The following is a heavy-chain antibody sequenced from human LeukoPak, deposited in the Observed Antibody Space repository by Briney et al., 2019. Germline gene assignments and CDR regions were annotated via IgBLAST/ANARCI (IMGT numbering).Heavy chain of an antibody. Sequence: SETLSLTCAVYGGSFSSYYWSWIRQPAGKGLEWIGRIHTSGSTNYNPSLKSRVTMSVDTSKNQFSLKLSSVTAADTAVYYCARDTYIYGSSVYYFDYWGQGTLVTVSS. D-gene: IGHD5-18*01. CDR1: GGSFSSYY. CDR3: ARDTYIYGSSVYYFDY. CDR2: IHTSGST. J-gene: IGHJ4*02. V-gene: IGHV4-4*07.